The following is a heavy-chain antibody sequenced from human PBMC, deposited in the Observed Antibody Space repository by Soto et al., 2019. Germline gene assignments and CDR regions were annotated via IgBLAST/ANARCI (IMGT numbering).Heavy chain of an antibody. D-gene: IGHD1-26*01. CDR2: TRNKANSYTT. J-gene: IGHJ5*02. V-gene: IGHV3-72*01. Sequence: GGSLRLSCAASGFTFSDHYMDWVRQAPGKGLEWVGRTRNKANSYTTEYAASVKGRFTISRDDSKNSLYLQMNSLKTEDTAVYYCARSGSVDPWGQGTLVTVS. CDR1: GFTFSDHY. CDR3: ARSGSVDP.